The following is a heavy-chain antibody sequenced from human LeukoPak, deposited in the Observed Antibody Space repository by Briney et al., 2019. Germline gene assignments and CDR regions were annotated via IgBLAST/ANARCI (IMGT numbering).Heavy chain of an antibody. D-gene: IGHD3-3*01. CDR3: VREGEGLLYPVFFDY. J-gene: IGHJ4*02. V-gene: IGHV4-4*07. CDR2: IYTSGST. Sequence: SETLSLTCTVSGGSISSYYWSWIRQPAGKGLEWIGRIYTSGSTNYNPSLKSRVTMSVDTSKNQFSLKLSSVTAADTAVYYCVREGEGLLYPVFFDYWGQGTLVTVSS. CDR1: GGSISSYY.